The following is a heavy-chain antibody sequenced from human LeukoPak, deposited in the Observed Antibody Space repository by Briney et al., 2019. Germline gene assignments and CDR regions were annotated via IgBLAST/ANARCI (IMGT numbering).Heavy chain of an antibody. Sequence: SETLSVTCTVSGGSISNYYRSWIRQPAGKGLEWFGCIYTSGSTNYNPSLKSRVTMSVDTSKNQFSLKLSSVTAADTAVYYCARTTLLNFDWSPDAFDIWGQGTMVTVSS. CDR1: GGSISNYY. CDR2: IYTSGST. CDR3: ARTTLLNFDWSPDAFDI. J-gene: IGHJ3*02. V-gene: IGHV4-4*07. D-gene: IGHD3-9*01.